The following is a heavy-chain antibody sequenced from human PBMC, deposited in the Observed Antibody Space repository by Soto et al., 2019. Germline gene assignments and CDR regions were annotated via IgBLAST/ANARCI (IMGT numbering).Heavy chain of an antibody. Sequence: KTSETLSLTCTVSGGSISSISYYWGWIRQPPGKGLEVIGRIYYSGSTNYNPSLKSRVTISVDTSKNQFSLKLSSVTAADTAVYYRASDRTSYYYDSSGYTPRYGMHXWGQATPVTVS. CDR1: GGSISSISYY. J-gene: IGHJ6*02. V-gene: IGHV4-39*07. CDR3: ASDRTSYYYDSSGYTPRYGMHX. D-gene: IGHD3-22*01. CDR2: IYYSGST.